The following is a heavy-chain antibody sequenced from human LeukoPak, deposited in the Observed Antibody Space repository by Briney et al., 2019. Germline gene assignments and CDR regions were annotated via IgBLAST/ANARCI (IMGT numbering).Heavy chain of an antibody. Sequence: GGSLRLSCAASGFTLSSYSMNWVRQAPGKGLEWVSSISSSSSYIYYADSVKGRFTISRDNAKNSLYLQMNSLRAEDTAVYYCARDNTVTTDFDYWGQGTLVTVSS. V-gene: IGHV3-21*01. J-gene: IGHJ4*02. CDR3: ARDNTVTTDFDY. CDR2: ISSSSSYI. CDR1: GFTLSSYS. D-gene: IGHD4-17*01.